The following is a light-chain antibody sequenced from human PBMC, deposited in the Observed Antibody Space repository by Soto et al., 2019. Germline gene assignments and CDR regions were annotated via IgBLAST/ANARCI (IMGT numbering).Light chain of an antibody. J-gene: IGKJ5*01. CDR1: QGIDTS. CDR2: APS. Sequence: ILLPQSPSSLSASVGDRVTITCRASQGIDTSLAWYQQKPGKAPKLLIYAPSNFQSGVPSRFSGSGSGTHFTLTISSLQPEDFATYYCQQLHGYPITFGQGTRLE. V-gene: IGKV1-9*01. CDR3: QQLHGYPIT.